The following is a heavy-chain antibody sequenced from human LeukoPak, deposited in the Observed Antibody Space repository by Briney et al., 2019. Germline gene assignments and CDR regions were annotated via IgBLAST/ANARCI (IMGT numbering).Heavy chain of an antibody. CDR2: INHSGST. V-gene: IGHV4-34*01. CDR1: GVSISGYY. Sequence: PSETLSLTCTVSGVSISGYYWSWIRQPPGKGLEWIGEINHSGSTNYNPSLKSRVTISVDTSKNQFSLKLSSVTAADTAVYYCARRPGGSRSDYWGQGTLVTVSS. J-gene: IGHJ4*02. CDR3: ARRPGGSRSDY. D-gene: IGHD2-15*01.